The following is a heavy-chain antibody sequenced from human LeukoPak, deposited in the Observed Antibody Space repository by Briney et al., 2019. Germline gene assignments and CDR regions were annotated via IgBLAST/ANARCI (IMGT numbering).Heavy chain of an antibody. CDR3: AKSSSHNDYIFSV. CDR1: GYTFTSYA. D-gene: IGHD4-11*01. V-gene: IGHV7-4-1*02. J-gene: IGHJ6*04. CDR2: INTNTGNP. Sequence: GASVKVSCKASGYTFTSYAMNWVRQAPGQGLEWMGWINTNTGNPTYAQGFTGRFVFSLDTSVSTAYLQISSLKAEDTAVYYCAKSSSHNDYIFSVWGKGTTVTVSS.